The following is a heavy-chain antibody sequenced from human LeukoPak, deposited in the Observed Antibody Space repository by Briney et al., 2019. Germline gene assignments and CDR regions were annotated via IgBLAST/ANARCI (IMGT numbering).Heavy chain of an antibody. V-gene: IGHV4-59*01. CDR1: GGSISSYY. CDR2: IYYSGST. CDR3: ARDPEYFHH. J-gene: IGHJ1*01. Sequence: SETLSLTCTVSGGSISSYYWSWIRQPPGKGLEWIGYIYYSGSTNYNPSLKNRVTISVATSKNQFSLKLSSVTAADTAVYYCARDPEYFHHWGQGTLVTVSS.